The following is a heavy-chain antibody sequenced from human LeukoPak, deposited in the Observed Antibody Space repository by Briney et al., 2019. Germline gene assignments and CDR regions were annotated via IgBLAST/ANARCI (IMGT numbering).Heavy chain of an antibody. CDR1: GFTFSSYW. J-gene: IGHJ3*02. CDR3: ASPTYYDFWSGYPNHAFDI. Sequence: GGSLRLSCAASGFTFSSYWMSWVRQAPGKGLEWVANIKQDGSEKYYVDSVKGRFTISRDNAKNSLYLQMNSLRAEDTAVYYCASPTYYDFWSGYPNHAFDIWGQGTMVTVSS. CDR2: IKQDGSEK. D-gene: IGHD3-3*01. V-gene: IGHV3-7*01.